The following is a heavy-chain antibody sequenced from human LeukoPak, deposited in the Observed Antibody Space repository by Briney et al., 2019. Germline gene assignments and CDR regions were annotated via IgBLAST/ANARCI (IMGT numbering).Heavy chain of an antibody. J-gene: IGHJ4*02. Sequence: GGSLRLSCAASGFSLSNYWMKWVRQVPGEGPECVANINEDGSEKYYAGSVKGRFTISRDNAKNSLYLQMDSLRAEDTAVYYCARDAVRGGDCDFWGQGTLVTVSS. D-gene: IGHD2-21*02. CDR3: ARDAVRGGDCDF. CDR1: GFSLSNYW. V-gene: IGHV3-7*01. CDR2: INEDGSEK.